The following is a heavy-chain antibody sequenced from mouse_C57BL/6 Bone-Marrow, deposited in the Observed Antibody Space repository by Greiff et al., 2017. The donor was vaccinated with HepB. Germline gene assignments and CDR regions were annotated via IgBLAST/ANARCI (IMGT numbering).Heavy chain of an antibody. J-gene: IGHJ2*01. CDR3: ARPYYYGSSYVDFDY. Sequence: QVHVMQSGAELARPGASVKLSCKASGYTFTSYGISWVKQRTGQGLEWIGEIYPRSGNTYYNEKFKGKATLTADKSSSTAYMELRSLTSEDSAVYFCARPYYYGSSYVDFDYWGQGTTLTVSS. CDR1: GYTFTSYG. CDR2: IYPRSGNT. V-gene: IGHV1-81*01. D-gene: IGHD1-1*01.